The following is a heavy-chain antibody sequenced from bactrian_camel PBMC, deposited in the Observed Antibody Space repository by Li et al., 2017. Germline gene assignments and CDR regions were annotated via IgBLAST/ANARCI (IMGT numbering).Heavy chain of an antibody. D-gene: IGHD7*01. CDR1: GFTFSSAA. J-gene: IGHJ4*01. V-gene: IGHV3S40*01. Sequence: VQLVESGGGLAQPGGSLRLSCAASGFTFSSAAMSWVRQAPGKGLEWVSTIGNDASRTYYADFVKGRATISKDIAKNMLYLQLNNLKSEDTAIYYCSKWWANWGQGTQVTVS. CDR2: IGNDASRT. CDR3: SKWWAN.